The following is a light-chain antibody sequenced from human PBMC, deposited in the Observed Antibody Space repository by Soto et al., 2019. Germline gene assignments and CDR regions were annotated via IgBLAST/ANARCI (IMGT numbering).Light chain of an antibody. CDR1: QSVLYNSNNKNH. V-gene: IGKV4-1*01. J-gene: IGKJ2*01. CDR3: QQYYSIPFT. Sequence: DFVMTQAPDSLAVSLGERATINCKSSQSVLYNSNNKNHLGWFQQKPGHPPKLLIYGASFRPSGVPDRFSGSGSGTDFTLTISRLQAEYVAVYYCQQYYSIPFTFGQGTKLEI. CDR2: GAS.